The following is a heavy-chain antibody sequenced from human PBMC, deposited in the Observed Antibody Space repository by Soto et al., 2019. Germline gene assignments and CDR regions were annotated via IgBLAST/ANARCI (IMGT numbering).Heavy chain of an antibody. CDR2: MNPYTGET. CDR1: GYTFDAFD. D-gene: IGHD2-15*01. Sequence: QVQLVQSGAEVRKPGASVRVSCKASGYTFDAFDIHWVRQATGQGLELMGWMNPYTGETAYTQTFRGRVSMTRDTSVSTAYMKMARRTYEDSAIYFCGRQTGGASTPDADYWGQGTLVTVSS. V-gene: IGHV1-8*01. CDR3: GRQTGGASTPDADY. J-gene: IGHJ4*02.